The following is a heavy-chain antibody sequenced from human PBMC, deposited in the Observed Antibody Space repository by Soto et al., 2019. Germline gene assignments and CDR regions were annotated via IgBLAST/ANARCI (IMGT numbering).Heavy chain of an antibody. Sequence: EVQLLESGGGLVQPGGSLRLSCAASGFTFSSYAMSWVRQAPGKGLEWVSAISGSGGSTYYADSVKGRFTISRDNSKNARYQQINSMRAEDTAVYYCGKGAVPKGGGYFDYWGQGTLVTVSS. CDR2: ISGSGGST. CDR1: GFTFSSYA. CDR3: GKGAVPKGGGYFDY. J-gene: IGHJ4*02. D-gene: IGHD3-16*01. V-gene: IGHV3-23*01.